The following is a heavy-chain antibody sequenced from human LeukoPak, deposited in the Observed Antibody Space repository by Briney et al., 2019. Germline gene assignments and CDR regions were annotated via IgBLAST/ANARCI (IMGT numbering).Heavy chain of an antibody. Sequence: GESLKISRKGSGYSFTSYWIGWVRQMPGKGLEWMGNIYPGDSDTRYSPSFQGQVTISADMSISTAYLQWSSLKASDTAMYYCARPIYDSSGYSYFDYWGQGTLVTVSS. V-gene: IGHV5-51*01. CDR1: GYSFTSYW. CDR2: IYPGDSDT. J-gene: IGHJ4*02. CDR3: ARPIYDSSGYSYFDY. D-gene: IGHD3-22*01.